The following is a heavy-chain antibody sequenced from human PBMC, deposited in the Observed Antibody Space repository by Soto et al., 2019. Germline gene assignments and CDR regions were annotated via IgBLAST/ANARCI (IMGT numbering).Heavy chain of an antibody. J-gene: IGHJ3*01. CDR3: ATRDSGYWANDAFDL. CDR1: GDTLTQLA. D-gene: IGHD3-22*01. Sequence: ASVKVACKVSGDTLTQLAMDGVLQTPEKGLEWMGGFDPEDGETIYAQKFQGRVTMTEYTSTDTAYMELSSLRSEDTAVYSCATRDSGYWANDAFDLWGQGTMVTVSS. V-gene: IGHV1-24*01. CDR2: FDPEDGET.